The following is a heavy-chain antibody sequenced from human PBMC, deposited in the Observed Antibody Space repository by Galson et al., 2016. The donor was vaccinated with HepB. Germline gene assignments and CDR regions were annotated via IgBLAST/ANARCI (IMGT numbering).Heavy chain of an antibody. CDR2: INYSGDS. V-gene: IGHV4-34*01. D-gene: IGHD3-16*02. Sequence: ETLSLTCAVDDESFSAFHWSWIRQPPGKGLEWIGDINYSGDSNYHPSLESRVTISVDTSKNQVSLKLTSVTAADTAMYYCARGGASRWGSYRYLLYFDYWGQGTLVTVSS. CDR1: DESFSAFH. J-gene: IGHJ4*02. CDR3: ARGGASRWGSYRYLLYFDY.